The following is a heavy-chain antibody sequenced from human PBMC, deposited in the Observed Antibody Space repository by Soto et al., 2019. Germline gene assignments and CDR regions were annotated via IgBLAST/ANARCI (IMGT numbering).Heavy chain of an antibody. CDR1: GFTFSSYS. D-gene: IGHD3-22*01. Sequence: GGSLRLSCAASGFTFSSYSMNWVRQAPGKGLEWVSSISSSSSYIYYADSVKGRFTISRDNAKNSLYLQMNSLRAEDTAVYYCAREAGKDYYDSSREYYYGMDVWGQGTTVTV. J-gene: IGHJ6*02. CDR2: ISSSSSYI. V-gene: IGHV3-21*01. CDR3: AREAGKDYYDSSREYYYGMDV.